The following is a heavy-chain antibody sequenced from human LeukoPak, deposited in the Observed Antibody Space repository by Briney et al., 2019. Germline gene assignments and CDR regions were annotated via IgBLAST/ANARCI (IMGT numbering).Heavy chain of an antibody. CDR2: IIPILGIA. J-gene: IGHJ6*02. CDR3: ATAPRGYCSSTSCPGENYYYGMDV. V-gene: IGHV1-69*04. Sequence: SVKVSCKASGGTFSSYAISWVRQAPGQGLEWMGRIIPILGIANYAQKFQGRVTITADKSTSTAYMELSSLRSEDTAVYYCATAPRGYCSSTSCPGENYYYGMDVWGQGTTVTVSS. CDR1: GGTFSSYA. D-gene: IGHD2-2*01.